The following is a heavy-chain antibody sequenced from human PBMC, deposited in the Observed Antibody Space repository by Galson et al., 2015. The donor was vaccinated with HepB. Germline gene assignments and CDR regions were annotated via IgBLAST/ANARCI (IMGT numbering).Heavy chain of an antibody. Sequence: SVKVSCKASGGTFSSYAISWVRQAPGQGLEWMGIINPSGGSTSYAQKFQGRVTMTRDTSTSTVYMELSSLRSEDTAVYYCARGGIAVAGPPRGNWFDPWGQGTLVTVSS. CDR2: INPSGGST. V-gene: IGHV1-46*01. D-gene: IGHD6-19*01. J-gene: IGHJ5*02. CDR3: ARGGIAVAGPPRGNWFDP. CDR1: GGTFSSYA.